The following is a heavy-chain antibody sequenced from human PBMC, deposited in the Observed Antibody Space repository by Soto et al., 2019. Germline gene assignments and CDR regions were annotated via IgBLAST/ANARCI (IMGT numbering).Heavy chain of an antibody. Sequence: ASVKVSCRASGGTFSSYAISWVRHAPGQGLEWMGGIIPIFGTANYAQKFQGRVTITADESTSTAYMELSSLRSEDTAVYYCARSEYSSSSLPYYYGMDVWGQGTTVTVSS. J-gene: IGHJ6*02. CDR3: ARSEYSSSSLPYYYGMDV. CDR2: IIPIFGTA. CDR1: GGTFSSYA. V-gene: IGHV1-69*13. D-gene: IGHD6-6*01.